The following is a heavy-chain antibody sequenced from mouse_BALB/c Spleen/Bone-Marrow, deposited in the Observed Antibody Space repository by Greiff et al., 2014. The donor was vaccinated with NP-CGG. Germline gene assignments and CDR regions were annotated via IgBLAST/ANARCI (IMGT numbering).Heavy chain of an antibody. CDR2: INPNNGGT. J-gene: IGHJ2*01. CDR1: GYTFTEYT. CDR3: ARGWLLRHYFDY. V-gene: IGHV1-18*01. D-gene: IGHD2-3*01. Sequence: VQLQQSGPELVKPGASVKISCKTSGYTFTEYTMHWVKQSHVKSLEWIGGINPNNGGTSYNQKFKDKATWTVDKSSSTAYMELRSLTSEDSAAYYCARGWLLRHYFDYWGQGTTLTVSS.